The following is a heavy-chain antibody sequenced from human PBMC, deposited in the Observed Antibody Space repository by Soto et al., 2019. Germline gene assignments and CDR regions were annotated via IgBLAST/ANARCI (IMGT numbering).Heavy chain of an antibody. Sequence: QVQLQQWGAGLLKPSETLSLTCAVYGGSFSGYYWSWIRQPPGKGLEWIGEINHSGSTNYNPSLKMPVTISIDTSKNQFSLKLSSVTAADTAVYYCARLALRFHGAFDIWGQGTMVTVSS. CDR3: ARLALRFHGAFDI. V-gene: IGHV4-34*01. J-gene: IGHJ3*02. CDR1: GGSFSGYY. CDR2: INHSGST. D-gene: IGHD3-3*01.